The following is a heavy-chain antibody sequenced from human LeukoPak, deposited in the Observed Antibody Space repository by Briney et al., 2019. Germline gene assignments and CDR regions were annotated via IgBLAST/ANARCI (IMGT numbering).Heavy chain of an antibody. CDR2: ISNSGTT. CDR3: ARDSLVYYDTSGSS. D-gene: IGHD3-22*01. V-gene: IGHV4-31*03. Sequence: SETLSLTCTVSGFSITSGAYQWSWTRQHPAKGLEWIVYISNSGTTYYTPSLKSRLTISMDTSKNQFSLKLTSVTAADTAVYYCARDSLVYYDTSGSSWGQGTLVTVSS. J-gene: IGHJ5*02. CDR1: GFSITSGAYQ.